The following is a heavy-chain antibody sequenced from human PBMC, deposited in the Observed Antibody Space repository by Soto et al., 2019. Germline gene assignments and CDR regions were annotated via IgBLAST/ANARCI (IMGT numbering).Heavy chain of an antibody. D-gene: IGHD6-13*01. CDR2: IYYSGST. J-gene: IGHJ2*01. V-gene: IGHV4-31*03. CDR1: GGSISSGGYY. Sequence: SETLSLTCTVSGGSISSGGYYWSWIRQHPGKGLEWIGYIYYSGSTYYNPSLKSRVTISVDTSKNQFSLKLSSVTAADTAVYYCAREYSSSWWYFDLWGRGTLVTVSS. CDR3: AREYSSSWWYFDL.